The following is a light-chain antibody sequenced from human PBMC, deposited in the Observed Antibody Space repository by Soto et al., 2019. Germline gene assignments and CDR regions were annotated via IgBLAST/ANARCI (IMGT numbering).Light chain of an antibody. J-gene: IGLJ2*01. CDR1: SSNIGSNT. CDR2: SNN. Sequence: QSVLTQPPSASGTPGQRVTSSCSGSSSNIGSNTVNWYQPLPGTAPKLLIYSNNQRPSGVPHRFSGSKSGTSASLAICGLQSEDEGDYYCAAWDDSLNGPVFGGGTTLTVL. V-gene: IGLV1-44*01. CDR3: AAWDDSLNGPV.